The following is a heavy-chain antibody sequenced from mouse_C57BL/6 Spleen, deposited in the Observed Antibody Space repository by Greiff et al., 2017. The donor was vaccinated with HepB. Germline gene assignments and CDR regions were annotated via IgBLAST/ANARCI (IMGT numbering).Heavy chain of an antibody. CDR2: INPGSGGT. CDR1: GYAFTNYL. CDR3: ARSPRDYAMDY. Sequence: VQLQQSGAELVRPGTSVKVSCKASGYAFTNYLIEWVKQRPGQGLEWIGVINPGSGGTNYNEKFKGKATLTADKSSSTAYMQLSSLTSEDSAVYFCARSPRDYAMDYWGQGTSVTVSS. V-gene: IGHV1-54*01. J-gene: IGHJ4*01.